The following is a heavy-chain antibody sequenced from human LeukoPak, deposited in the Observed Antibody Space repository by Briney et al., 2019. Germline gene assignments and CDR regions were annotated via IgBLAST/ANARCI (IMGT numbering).Heavy chain of an antibody. Sequence: GGSLRLSCAASGFTFNNYAMNWVRQAPGKGLEWVSVISGSGGTTYYADSVKGRFTISRDSSKNTLYLQMNSLRAEDTAVYSCATGGNFYYSHWGQGTLVTVSS. J-gene: IGHJ1*01. CDR2: ISGSGGTT. CDR3: ATGGNFYYSH. CDR1: GFTFNNYA. D-gene: IGHD4-11*01. V-gene: IGHV3-23*01.